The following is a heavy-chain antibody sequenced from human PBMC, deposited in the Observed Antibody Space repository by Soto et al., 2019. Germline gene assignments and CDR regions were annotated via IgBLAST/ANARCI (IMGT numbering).Heavy chain of an antibody. V-gene: IGHV1-18*01. CDR3: ARGERLLLWFGESTFEI. CDR1: GYTFTSYG. CDR2: ISAHNGNT. Sequence: ASVKVSCMASGYTFTSYGINWVRQAPGQGLQWMGWISAHNGNTNYAQNLQGRVSMTTDTSTSTAYMELRSLRSDDTAVYYCARGERLLLWFGESTFEIWGQGTMVTVSS. J-gene: IGHJ3*02. D-gene: IGHD3-10*01.